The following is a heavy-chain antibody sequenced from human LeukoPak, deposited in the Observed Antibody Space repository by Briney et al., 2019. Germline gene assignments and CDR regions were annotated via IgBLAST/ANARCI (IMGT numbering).Heavy chain of an antibody. V-gene: IGHV3-23*01. CDR1: GFTFRTTW. CDR2: ISGSGGST. D-gene: IGHD3-22*01. Sequence: PGGTLRLSCAASGFTFRTTWMSWVRQAPGKGLEWVSAISGSGGSTYYADSVRGRFTISRDNSKNTLYLQMNSLRAEDTAVYYCARDSYYYDSQVDYWGQGTLVTVSS. J-gene: IGHJ4*02. CDR3: ARDSYYYDSQVDY.